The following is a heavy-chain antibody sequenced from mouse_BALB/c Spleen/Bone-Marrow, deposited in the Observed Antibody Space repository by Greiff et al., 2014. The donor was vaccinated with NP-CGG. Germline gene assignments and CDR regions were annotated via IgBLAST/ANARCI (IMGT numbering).Heavy chain of an antibody. V-gene: IGHV5-4*02. CDR2: ISNGGTYT. CDR1: GFTFSDFY. CDR3: ARSGERYGAMDY. Sequence: EVQLQQSGGGLVKPGGSLKLSCAASGFTFSDFYMFWFRQTPEKRLEWVATISNGGTYTYYPDSVKGRLTISRDNAKNNLYLQMSSLKSEDTAMYYCARSGERYGAMDYWGQGTSVTVTS. J-gene: IGHJ4*01. D-gene: IGHD1-1*02.